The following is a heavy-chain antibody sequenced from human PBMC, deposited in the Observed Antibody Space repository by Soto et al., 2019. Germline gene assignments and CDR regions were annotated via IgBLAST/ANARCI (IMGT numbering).Heavy chain of an antibody. Sequence: EVQLVESGGGWFKPGGPLRLSWAPSGFPFSSYWLTWCRRAPGKGLEWVANIKQDGSEKYYVDFVKGRFTISRDNAKNSLYLQMNSLRAEDTAVYYCARVKSSGSFDYWGQGTLVTVSS. J-gene: IGHJ4*02. CDR1: GFPFSSYW. CDR3: ARVKSSGSFDY. V-gene: IGHV3-7*03. D-gene: IGHD6-19*01. CDR2: IKQDGSEK.